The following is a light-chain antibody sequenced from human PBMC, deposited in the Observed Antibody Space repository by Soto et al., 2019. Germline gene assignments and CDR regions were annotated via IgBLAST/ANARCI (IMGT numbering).Light chain of an antibody. J-gene: IGKJ2*01. CDR3: QQYGNSPS. CDR2: GGS. Sequence: VLTQSPGTLSLSPGDRATLSCRASQRVSGSSLAWYQQKPGQAPRLLIYGGSNRATGVPDRFSGSGSGADFTLTISRLEPEDFAVYHCQQYGNSPSFGQVTKLEIK. V-gene: IGKV3-20*01. CDR1: QRVSGSS.